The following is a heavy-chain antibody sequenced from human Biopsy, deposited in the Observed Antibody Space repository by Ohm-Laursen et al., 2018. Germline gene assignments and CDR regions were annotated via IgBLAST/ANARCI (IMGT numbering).Heavy chain of an antibody. Sequence: SLRLSCTASVWTFGHYTMTGVREAPGTGMEWVSSISSSEYFMYYTDSVKGRFTIYRDNAKNSLYLQMNSLRAEDTALYYCARIFLVGVTPGYGMDVWGQGTTVTVSS. CDR2: ISSSEYFM. CDR1: VWTFGHYT. D-gene: IGHD1-26*01. J-gene: IGHJ6*02. V-gene: IGHV3-21*01. CDR3: ARIFLVGVTPGYGMDV.